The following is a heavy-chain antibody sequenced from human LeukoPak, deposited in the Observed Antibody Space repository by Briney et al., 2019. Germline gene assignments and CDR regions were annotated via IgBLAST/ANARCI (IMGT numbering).Heavy chain of an antibody. CDR2: IYGDGSST. CDR3: ARVAAGGSRAFDI. Sequence: PGGSLRLSCAASGFTFSSYAMSWVRQAPGKGLEWVSRIYGDGSSTAYADSVKGRFTISRDNSKSTLYLQMNSLRAEDTAVYYCARVAAGGSRAFDIWGQGTMVTVSS. CDR1: GFTFSSYA. J-gene: IGHJ3*02. D-gene: IGHD3-10*01. V-gene: IGHV3-74*03.